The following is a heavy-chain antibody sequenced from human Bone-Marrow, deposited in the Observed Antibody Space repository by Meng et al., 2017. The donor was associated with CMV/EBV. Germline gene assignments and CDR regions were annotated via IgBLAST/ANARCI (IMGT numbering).Heavy chain of an antibody. J-gene: IGHJ4*02. D-gene: IGHD6-6*01. CDR1: GGSLSGYY. CDR2: INHSGST. Sequence: SETLSLTCAVYGGSLSGYYWSWIRQPPGKGLEWIGEINHSGSTDYKPSLKSRVSISVDTSRNQFSLQLSSVTAADTAVYYCAREYTNSSAHLGDYFDYWGQGTLVTVSS. CDR3: AREYTNSSAHLGDYFDY. V-gene: IGHV4-34*01.